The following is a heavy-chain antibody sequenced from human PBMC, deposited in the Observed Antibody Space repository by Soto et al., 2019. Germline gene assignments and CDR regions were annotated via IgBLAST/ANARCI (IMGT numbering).Heavy chain of an antibody. Sequence: SETLSLTCTVSGGSISSSSYYWGWIRQPPGKGLEWIGSIYYSGSTYYNPSLKSRVTISVDTSKNQFSLKLSSVTAADTAVYYCARRGGSYYQFWGQGTLVTVSS. CDR3: ARRGGSYYQF. CDR1: GGSISSSSYY. D-gene: IGHD1-26*01. V-gene: IGHV4-39*01. J-gene: IGHJ4*02. CDR2: IYYSGST.